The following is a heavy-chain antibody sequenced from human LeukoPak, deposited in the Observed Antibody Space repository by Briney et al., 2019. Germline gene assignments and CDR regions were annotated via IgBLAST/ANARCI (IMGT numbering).Heavy chain of an antibody. V-gene: IGHV4-59*01. J-gene: IGHJ4*02. CDR1: GGSISSYY. D-gene: IGHD3-16*02. CDR3: ARYIWGSYPTFEDY. Sequence: PSETLSLTCTVSGGSISSYYWSWIRQPPGKGLEWIGYISYSRSTNYNPSLKSRVTISVDTSKNQFSLKLNSVTAADTAVYYCARYIWGSYPTFEDYWGQGSLVTVSS. CDR2: ISYSRST.